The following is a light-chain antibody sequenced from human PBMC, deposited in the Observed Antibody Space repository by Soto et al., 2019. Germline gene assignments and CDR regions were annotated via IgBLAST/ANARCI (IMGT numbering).Light chain of an antibody. CDR1: SSDVGGYNY. CDR2: DVS. Sequence: QSALTQPASVSGSHGQSIAISCTGTSSDVGGYNYVSWYQQHPGKTTNLMIYDVSNRPSGVSNRFSCSKSGNTASLTISGLQAEDEGEYYVSSYTSSITWVFGGGTQRTVL. CDR3: SSYTSSITWV. J-gene: IGLJ3*02. V-gene: IGLV2-14*01.